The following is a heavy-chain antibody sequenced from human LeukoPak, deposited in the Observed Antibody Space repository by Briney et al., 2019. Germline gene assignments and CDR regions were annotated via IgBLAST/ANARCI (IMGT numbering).Heavy chain of an antibody. D-gene: IGHD2-2*01. Sequence: LPGGSLRLSCAASGFTFSRYGMHWVRQAPGKGLEWVAVISYDGSNKYYADSVKGRFTISRDNSKNTLYLQMNSLRAEDTAVYYCARVMGRYCSSTSCYVDYWGQGTLVTVSS. CDR2: ISYDGSNK. V-gene: IGHV3-30*19. CDR1: GFTFSRYG. J-gene: IGHJ4*02. CDR3: ARVMGRYCSSTSCYVDY.